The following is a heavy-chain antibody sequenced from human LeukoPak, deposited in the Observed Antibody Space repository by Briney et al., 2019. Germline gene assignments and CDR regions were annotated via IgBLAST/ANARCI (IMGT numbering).Heavy chain of an antibody. V-gene: IGHV1-8*01. CDR2: MNPNSGNT. Sequence: ASVKVSCKASGYTFTSYDINWVRQATGQGLEWMGWMNPNSGNTGHAQKFQGRVTMTRNTSISTAYMELSSLRSEDTAVYYCARVLMVRGVIISYYYYMDVWGKGTTVTVSS. D-gene: IGHD3-10*01. CDR3: ARVLMVRGVIISYYYYMDV. CDR1: GYTFTSYD. J-gene: IGHJ6*03.